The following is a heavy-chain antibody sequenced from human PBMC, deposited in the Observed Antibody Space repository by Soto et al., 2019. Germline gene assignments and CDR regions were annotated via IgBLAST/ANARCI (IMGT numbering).Heavy chain of an antibody. Sequence: GGSLRLSCAASGFTFSTYAMNWVRQAPEKGLEWVSGISGGGDSTYYADSVKGRFTVSRDNSKNTLYLQMNSLRAEDTAVFYCAKERSSGWSFDYWGQGTLVTVS. V-gene: IGHV3-23*01. CDR2: ISGGGDST. J-gene: IGHJ4*02. CDR3: AKERSSGWSFDY. D-gene: IGHD6-19*01. CDR1: GFTFSTYA.